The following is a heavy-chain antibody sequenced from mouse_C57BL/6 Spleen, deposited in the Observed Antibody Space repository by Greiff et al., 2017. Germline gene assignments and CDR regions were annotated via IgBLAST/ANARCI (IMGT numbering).Heavy chain of an antibody. CDR1: GYTFTSYW. Sequence: QVQLQQPGTELVKPGASVKLSCKASGYTFTSYWMHWVKLRPGQGLEWIGNINPSNGGTNYYEKFKSKATLTVDKSSSTAYMQVSSLTSYDSAVYYCARGELGYFDYWGQGTTLTVSS. V-gene: IGHV1-53*01. D-gene: IGHD4-1*01. CDR2: INPSNGGT. J-gene: IGHJ2*01. CDR3: ARGELGYFDY.